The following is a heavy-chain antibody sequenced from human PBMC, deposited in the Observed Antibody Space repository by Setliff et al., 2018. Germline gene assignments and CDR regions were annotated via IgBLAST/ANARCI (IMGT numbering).Heavy chain of an antibody. J-gene: IGHJ4*02. CDR2: ISSASRTI. Sequence: GGSLRLSCAASGFTFSDYSMNWVRQAPGKGLQWISYISSASRTIHYADSVKGRFSISRENAMNSLYLQMNSLRADDTAVYYCARDWSYNFWSGHYTGGIDYWGQGTLVTVS. V-gene: IGHV3-48*04. CDR3: ARDWSYNFWSGHYTGGIDY. CDR1: GFTFSDYS. D-gene: IGHD3-3*01.